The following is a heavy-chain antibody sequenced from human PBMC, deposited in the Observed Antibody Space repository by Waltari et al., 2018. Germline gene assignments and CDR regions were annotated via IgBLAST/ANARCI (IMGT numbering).Heavy chain of an antibody. CDR2: INTNTGNP. V-gene: IGHV7-4-1*02. CDR1: GYTFTSYA. D-gene: IGHD3-10*01. J-gene: IGHJ6*02. CDR3: ARDLTMVRGWILYGHGMDV. Sequence: QVQLVQSGSELKKPGASVKVSCKASGYTFTSYAMNWVRQATGQGLEWMGWINTNTGNPTYAQGFTGRFVFSLDTSVSTAYLQISSLKAEDTAVYYCARDLTMVRGWILYGHGMDVWGQGTTVTVSS.